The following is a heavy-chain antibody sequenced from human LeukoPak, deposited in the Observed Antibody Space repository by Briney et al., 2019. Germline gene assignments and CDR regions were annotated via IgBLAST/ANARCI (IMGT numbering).Heavy chain of an antibody. J-gene: IGHJ4*02. V-gene: IGHV3-30-3*01. CDR1: GFTFDNYA. CDR2: ISDDGNKK. CDR3: ARWRGEYYYDSRGYRGAIDY. D-gene: IGHD3-22*01. Sequence: GGSLRLSCTASGFTFDNYALHWVRQTPAKGLEWVAVISDDGNKKFYTDSVKGRFIISRDNSKNTLSLQMSSLRLEDAAVYYCARWRGEYYYDSRGYRGAIDYWGQGTLVTVSS.